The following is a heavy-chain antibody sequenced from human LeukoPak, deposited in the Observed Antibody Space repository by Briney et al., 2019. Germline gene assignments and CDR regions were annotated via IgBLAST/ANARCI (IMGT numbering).Heavy chain of an antibody. J-gene: IGHJ4*02. Sequence: PSQTLSLTCTVSGGSISSGGYYWSWIRQPPGKGLEWIGEINHSGSTNYNPSLKSRVTISVDTSKNQFSLKLSSVTAADTAVYYCARDPDGYSYGYGVDYWGQGTLVTVSS. V-gene: IGHV4-30-2*01. D-gene: IGHD5-18*01. CDR1: GGSISSGGYY. CDR3: ARDPDGYSYGYGVDY. CDR2: INHSGST.